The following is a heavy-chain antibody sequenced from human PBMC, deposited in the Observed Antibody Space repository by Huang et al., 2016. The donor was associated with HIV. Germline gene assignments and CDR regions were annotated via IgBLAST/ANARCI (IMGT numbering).Heavy chain of an antibody. CDR3: ARRAAVAGYYFDY. J-gene: IGHJ4*02. V-gene: IGHV5-51*01. Sequence: VQLVQSGAEVRKPGGSLKISCEGPGYSFANSWTGWVRQTPGNGLEWKGINHPGDSDTRYSPSFQGQVTSSADKSITTAYLQWSSLKVADTAMYYCARRAAVAGYYFDYWGQGTLITVSS. D-gene: IGHD6-19*01. CDR2: NHPGDSDT. CDR1: GYSFANSW.